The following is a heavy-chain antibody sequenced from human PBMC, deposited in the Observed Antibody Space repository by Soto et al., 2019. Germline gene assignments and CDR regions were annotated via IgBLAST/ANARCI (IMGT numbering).Heavy chain of an antibody. CDR2: ISSTSSYI. CDR1: GFTFNLYT. CDR3: ATEGRSGYRNFDF. J-gene: IGHJ4*02. Sequence: DVQLVESGGGLVKPGGSLRLSCTASGFTFNLYTLNWVRQAPGKGLEWVSSISSTSSYIYYADSVKGRFAISRDNAEKSLLLQTSDLRAEDTALYYCATEGRSGYRNFDFWGQGTLVTVSS. D-gene: IGHD3-22*01. V-gene: IGHV3-21*01.